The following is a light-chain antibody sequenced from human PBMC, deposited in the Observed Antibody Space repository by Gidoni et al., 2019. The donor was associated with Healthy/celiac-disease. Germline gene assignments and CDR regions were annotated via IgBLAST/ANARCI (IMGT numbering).Light chain of an antibody. CDR2: GAS. Sequence: EIVLTQSPGTLSLSPGERATLSCRASQSVSSSYLAWYQQKPCQAPRLLIYGASSRATGIPDRFSGSGSGTDFTLTISRLEPEDFAVYYCQQYGSSPRGYTFGQGTKLEIK. J-gene: IGKJ2*01. V-gene: IGKV3-20*01. CDR1: QSVSSSY. CDR3: QQYGSSPRGYT.